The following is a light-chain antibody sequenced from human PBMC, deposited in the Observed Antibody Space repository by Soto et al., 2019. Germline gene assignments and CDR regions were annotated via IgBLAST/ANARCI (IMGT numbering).Light chain of an antibody. J-gene: IGLJ1*01. CDR1: SSDIGGYNY. CDR3: SSYTRSSTLDV. V-gene: IGLV2-14*01. CDR2: EVS. Sequence: QSALTQPASVSGSPGQSITISCTGTSSDIGGYNYVSWYQQHPGIAPKLMIYEVSNRPSGVSNRFSGSKSGNTASLTISGLQAEDEADYYCSSYTRSSTLDVFGTGTKVTVL.